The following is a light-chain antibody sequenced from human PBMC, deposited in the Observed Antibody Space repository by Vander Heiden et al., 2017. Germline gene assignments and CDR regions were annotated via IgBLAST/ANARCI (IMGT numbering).Light chain of an antibody. V-gene: IGLV2-11*01. CDR2: DVS. CDR3: CSYAGSFPWV. J-gene: IGLJ3*02. CDR1: SSDVGGYNY. Sequence: QSALTQPRSVSGSPGQSVTISCTGTSSDVGGYNYVSWYQQHPGKAPKLMIDDVSKRPSGVPDRFSGSKSGNTASLTISGLQAEDAADYYCCSYAGSFPWVFGGGTKLTVL.